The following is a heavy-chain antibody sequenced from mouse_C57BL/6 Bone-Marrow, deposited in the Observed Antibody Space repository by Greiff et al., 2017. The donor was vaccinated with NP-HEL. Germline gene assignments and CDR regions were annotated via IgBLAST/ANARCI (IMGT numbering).Heavy chain of an antibody. J-gene: IGHJ3*01. V-gene: IGHV6-3*01. CDR1: GFTFSNYW. D-gene: IGHD1-1*01. Sequence: VQLKESGGGLVQPGGSMKLSCVASGFTFSNYWMNWVRQSPEKGLEWVAQIRLNSDNYATHYAESVKGRFTISRDDSKSSVYLQMNNLRAEDTGIYYCTRGSRPDYYGSSYRFAYWGQGTLVTVSA. CDR2: IRLNSDNYAT. CDR3: TRGSRPDYYGSSYRFAY.